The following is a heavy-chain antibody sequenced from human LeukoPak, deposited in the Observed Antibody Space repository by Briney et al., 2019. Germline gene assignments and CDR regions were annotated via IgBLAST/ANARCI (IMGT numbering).Heavy chain of an antibody. CDR2: ISSSSSYI. Sequence: GGSLRLSCAASGFTFSSYSMKWVRQVPGKGLEWVSSISSSSSYIYYADSVKGRFTISRDNAKNSLYLQMNSLRAEDTAVYYCARDALGELSSFDYWGQGTLVTVSS. V-gene: IGHV3-21*01. D-gene: IGHD3-16*02. J-gene: IGHJ4*02. CDR3: ARDALGELSSFDY. CDR1: GFTFSSYS.